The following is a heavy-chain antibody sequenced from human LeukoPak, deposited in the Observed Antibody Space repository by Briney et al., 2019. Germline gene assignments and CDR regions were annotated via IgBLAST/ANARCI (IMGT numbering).Heavy chain of an antibody. J-gene: IGHJ6*04. CDR1: GFTFSSYE. CDR3: AELGITMIGGV. V-gene: IGHV3-48*03. Sequence: GGSLRLSFAASGFTFSSYEMNWVRQAPGKGLEWVSYISSSGSTIYYADSVKGRFTISRDNAKNSLYLQMNSLRAEDTAVYYCAELGITMIGGVWGKGTTVTISA. CDR2: ISSSGSTI. D-gene: IGHD3-10*02.